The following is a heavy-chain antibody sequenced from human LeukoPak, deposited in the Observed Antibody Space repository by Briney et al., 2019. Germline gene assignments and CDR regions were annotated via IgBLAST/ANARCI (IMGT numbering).Heavy chain of an antibody. J-gene: IGHJ4*02. D-gene: IGHD3-16*02. CDR2: IIGNAADK. Sequence: GGSLRLSCTASGFTFSTYAMNWVRQAPGKGLEWVSVIIGNAADKAYADSVKGRFTISRDNSKNTLYLQMNSLTVEDTAVYYCVKDRAPDGRYSVDYWGQGTLVTVSS. CDR3: VKDRAPDGRYSVDY. V-gene: IGHV3-23*01. CDR1: GFTFSTYA.